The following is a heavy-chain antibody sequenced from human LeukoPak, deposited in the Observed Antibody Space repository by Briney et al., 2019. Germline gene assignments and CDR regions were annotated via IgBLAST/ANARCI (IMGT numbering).Heavy chain of an antibody. Sequence: GRSLRLSCAASGFTFSSYAMHWVRQAPGKGLEWVAVISYDGSNKYYADSVKGRFTISRDNSKNTLYLQMNSLRAEDTAVYYYARESGSYYVFDYWGQGTLVTVSS. D-gene: IGHD1-26*01. V-gene: IGHV3-30-3*01. J-gene: IGHJ4*02. CDR2: ISYDGSNK. CDR3: ARESGSYYVFDY. CDR1: GFTFSSYA.